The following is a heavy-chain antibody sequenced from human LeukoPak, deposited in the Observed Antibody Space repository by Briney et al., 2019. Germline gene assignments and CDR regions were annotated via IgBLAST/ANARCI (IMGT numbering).Heavy chain of an antibody. J-gene: IGHJ4*02. CDR1: GYTFISYS. CDR3: ARGDSRYYDSSGYNN. Sequence: ASVKVSCKASGYTFISYSINWVRQAPGQGLEWMGWISAYNGNTNYAQKLQGRVTMTTDTSTSTAYMELRSLRSDDTAVYYCARGDSRYYDSSGYNNWGQGTLVTVSS. CDR2: ISAYNGNT. D-gene: IGHD3-22*01. V-gene: IGHV1-18*01.